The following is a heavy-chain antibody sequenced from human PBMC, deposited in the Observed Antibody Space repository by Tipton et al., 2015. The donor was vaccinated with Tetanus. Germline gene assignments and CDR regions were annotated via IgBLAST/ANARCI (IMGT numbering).Heavy chain of an antibody. CDR2: IYQSGST. CDR1: GGSISSGNW. J-gene: IGHJ4*02. CDR3: ARIVLDPQWLHFDY. D-gene: IGHD5-24*01. Sequence: TLSLTCAVSGGSISSGNWWSWVRQPPGKGLEWIGEIYQSGSTNYNPSLMSRVTILVDKSKNQFSLRLSSATAADTAVYYCARIVLDPQWLHFDYWGQGTLVTVSS. V-gene: IGHV4-4*02.